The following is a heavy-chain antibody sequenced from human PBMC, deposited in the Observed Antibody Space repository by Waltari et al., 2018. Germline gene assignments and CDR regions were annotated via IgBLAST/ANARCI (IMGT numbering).Heavy chain of an antibody. CDR3: ASPLPDSSGWDFGY. CDR2: IDGDGGST. J-gene: IGHJ4*02. V-gene: IGHV3-74*03. Sequence: EVQLVESGGGLGQPGGSLRPACAASGCTFRHYWMHWVRQPPGTGLVWVSRIDGDGGSTTYADSVKGRFTISRDNAKNTLYLRMDSLRDDDTAVYYCASPLPDSSGWDFGYWGRGTLVTVSS. CDR1: GCTFRHYW. D-gene: IGHD6-19*01.